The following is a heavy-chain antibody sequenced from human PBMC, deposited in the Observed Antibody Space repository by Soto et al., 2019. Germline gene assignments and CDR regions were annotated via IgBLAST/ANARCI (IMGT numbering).Heavy chain of an antibody. CDR1: GGSISSGGYY. D-gene: IGHD1-26*01. CDR3: ARASGWGELPRGIFDY. CDR2: IYYSGST. J-gene: IGHJ4*02. Sequence: PSETLSLTCTVSGGSISSGGYYWSWIRQHPGKGLEWIGYIYYSGSTYYNPSLKSRVTISVDTSKNQFSLKLSSVTAADTAVYYCARASGWGELPRGIFDYWGQGTLVTVSS. V-gene: IGHV4-31*03.